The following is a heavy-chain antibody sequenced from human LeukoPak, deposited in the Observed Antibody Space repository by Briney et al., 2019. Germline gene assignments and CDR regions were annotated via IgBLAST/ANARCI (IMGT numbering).Heavy chain of an antibody. Sequence: ASVKVSCKASGYSFSDNGLNWVRQAPGQGLEWMGWISPYNGNTKYVENLEGRVTMTTDASTNTAYMELRSLTSDDTAVHYCAREGLGEYMAHDAFDLWGQGTMVIVSS. J-gene: IGHJ3*01. CDR2: ISPYNGNT. V-gene: IGHV1-18*04. CDR3: AREGLGEYMAHDAFDL. D-gene: IGHD3-16*01. CDR1: GYSFSDNG.